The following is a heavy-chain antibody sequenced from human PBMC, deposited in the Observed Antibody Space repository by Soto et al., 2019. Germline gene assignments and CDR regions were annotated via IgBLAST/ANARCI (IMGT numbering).Heavy chain of an antibody. Sequence: GASEKVSCKASGYTFTGYYMHWVRQAPGQGLEWMGWINPNSGGTNYAQKFQGWVTMTRDTSISTAYMELSRLRSDDTAVYYCARGLASTVTIAYYYYGMDVWGQGTTVTVSS. J-gene: IGHJ6*02. D-gene: IGHD4-4*01. CDR3: ARGLASTVTIAYYYYGMDV. V-gene: IGHV1-2*04. CDR2: INPNSGGT. CDR1: GYTFTGYY.